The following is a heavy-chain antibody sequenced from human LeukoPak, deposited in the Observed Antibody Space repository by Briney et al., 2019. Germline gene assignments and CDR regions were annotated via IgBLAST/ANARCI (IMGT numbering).Heavy chain of an antibody. CDR2: INSDGSST. D-gene: IGHD1-26*01. Sequence: GGSLRLSCAASGFTFSSYWMHWVRQAPGKGLGWVSRINSDGSSTSYADSVKGRFTISRDNAKNTLYLQMNSLRAEDTAVYYCASQKSGSYYVSAFDIWDQGTLVTVSS. V-gene: IGHV3-74*01. CDR1: GFTFSSYW. CDR3: ASQKSGSYYVSAFDI. J-gene: IGHJ4*02.